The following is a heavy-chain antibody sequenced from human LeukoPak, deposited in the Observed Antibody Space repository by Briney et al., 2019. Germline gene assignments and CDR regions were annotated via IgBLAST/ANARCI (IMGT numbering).Heavy chain of an antibody. J-gene: IGHJ6*04. CDR3: ARVYRNEEDLWTPNNYMDV. D-gene: IGHD3/OR15-3a*01. V-gene: IGHV3-21*01. Sequence: PGGSLRLSCVASGFTVNTNYMSWVRQAPGKGLEWVSSISSSSSYIYYADSVKGRFTISRDNAKNSLYLQMNSLRAEDTAVYYCARVYRNEEDLWTPNNYMDVWGKGTTVTVSS. CDR2: ISSSSSYI. CDR1: GFTVNTNY.